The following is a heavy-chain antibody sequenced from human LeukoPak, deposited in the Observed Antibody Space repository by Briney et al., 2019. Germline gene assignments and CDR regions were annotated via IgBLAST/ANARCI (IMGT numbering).Heavy chain of an antibody. CDR1: GFTFSSYG. Sequence: GGSLRLSCAASGFTFSSYGMHWVRQAPGKGLEWVSVIYYDGSKRYYADFAKGRFAISRDNSKNVVYLQMDSLRAKDTAFYYCARSLGETTFDWWGQGTLVTVPS. V-gene: IGHV3-33*01. CDR2: IYYDGSKR. J-gene: IGHJ4*02. CDR3: ARSLGETTFDW. D-gene: IGHD3-16*01.